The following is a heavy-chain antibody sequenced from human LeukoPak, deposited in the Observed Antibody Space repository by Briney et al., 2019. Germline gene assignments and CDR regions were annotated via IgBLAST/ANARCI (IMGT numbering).Heavy chain of an antibody. V-gene: IGHV4-39*01. CDR1: GGSISSYY. CDR3: ATPNFWGRDY. J-gene: IGHJ4*02. D-gene: IGHD7-27*01. Sequence: SETLSLTCTVSGGSISSYYWGWIRQPPGKGLEWIGSIYYSGSTYYNPSLKSRVTISVDTSKNQFSLKLSSVTAADTAVYYCATPNFWGRDYWGQGTLVTVSS. CDR2: IYYSGST.